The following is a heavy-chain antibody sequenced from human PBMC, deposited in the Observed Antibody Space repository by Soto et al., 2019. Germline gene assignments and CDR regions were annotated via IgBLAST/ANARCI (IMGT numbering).Heavy chain of an antibody. CDR2: IIPIFGSA. CDR1: GGIFSSYT. D-gene: IGHD5-18*01. V-gene: IGHV1-69*13. CDR3: ARMSNTGMVTTRYYGMDV. Sequence: SVKVSCKASGGIFSSYTINWPRQAPGQGLEWLGWIIPIFGSANYAQKLQGRVTITADESTSTAYMELSSLSSEDTAVYYCARMSNTGMVTTRYYGMDVWGQGTTVTVSS. J-gene: IGHJ6*02.